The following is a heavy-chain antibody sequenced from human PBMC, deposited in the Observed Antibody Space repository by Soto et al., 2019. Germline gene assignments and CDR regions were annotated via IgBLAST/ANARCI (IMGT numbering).Heavy chain of an antibody. J-gene: IGHJ3*02. D-gene: IGHD2-21*01. CDR2: IIPMLGIR. Sequence: QVQLVQSGAEVKKPGSSVKDSCKDSGGTFSTYSMFWVRQAPGQGLEWMGRIIPMLGIRNYAQRFQDRVTITADKSTATAHMELSSLRSEDTALYYCTIGSWSGEVFDIWGQGTMVTVSS. CDR1: GGTFSTYS. CDR3: TIGSWSGEVFDI. V-gene: IGHV1-69*02.